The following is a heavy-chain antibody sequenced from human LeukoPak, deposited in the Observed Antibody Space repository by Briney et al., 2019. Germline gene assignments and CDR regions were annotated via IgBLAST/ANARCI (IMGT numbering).Heavy chain of an antibody. CDR1: GFTFSSFA. Sequence: GGSLRLSCAASGFTFSSFAMHWVRQAPGKGLEYVSAISSNGGSTYYANSVKGRFTISRDNSKNTLYLQMGSLRAEDMAVYYCARGGSSWASAEYFQHWGQGTLVTVSS. D-gene: IGHD6-13*01. V-gene: IGHV3-64*01. CDR2: ISSNGGST. CDR3: ARGGSSWASAEYFQH. J-gene: IGHJ1*01.